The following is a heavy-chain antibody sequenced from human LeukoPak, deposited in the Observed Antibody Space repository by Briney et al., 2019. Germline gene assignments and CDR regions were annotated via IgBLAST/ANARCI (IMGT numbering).Heavy chain of an antibody. Sequence: PGGSLRLSCAASGFNFSTHAMHWVRQAPGKGLEWVAFISNDGRKTYYADSVKGRFTISRDNSKNTLYLQMNSLRAEDTAVYYCAKVTHYYDSSGQADDAFDIWGQGTMVTVSS. D-gene: IGHD3-22*01. V-gene: IGHV3-30*04. CDR1: GFNFSTHA. CDR3: AKVTHYYDSSGQADDAFDI. CDR2: ISNDGRKT. J-gene: IGHJ3*02.